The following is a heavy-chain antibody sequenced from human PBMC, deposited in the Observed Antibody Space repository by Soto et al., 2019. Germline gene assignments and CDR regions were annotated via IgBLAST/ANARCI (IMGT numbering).Heavy chain of an antibody. J-gene: IGHJ6*02. V-gene: IGHV3-33*01. CDR2: IWNDGSER. Sequence: QVQLVESGGGVVQPGRSLRLSCAASGFTFRSYGMHWVRQAPGKGLEWVAVIWNDGSERYYADSVKGRFTISRDNSKKTLDLQLNSLRAEDTAGYNCARDRAGVGYNIDVWGQGTTVTVSS. CDR1: GFTFRSYG. CDR3: ARDRAGVGYNIDV. D-gene: IGHD5-12*01.